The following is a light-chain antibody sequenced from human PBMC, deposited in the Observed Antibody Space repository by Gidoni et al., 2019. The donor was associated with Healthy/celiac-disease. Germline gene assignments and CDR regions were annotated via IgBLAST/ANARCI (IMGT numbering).Light chain of an antibody. V-gene: IGKV3-15*01. Sequence: EIVMTQSPATLSVSPGERATLSCRASQSVSSNLAWYQQKPGQAPRLLIYGASTRATGIPARFSGSGSGTEFTLTISSLQYEDFAVYYCQQYNNWPPYSFXQXTKLEIK. CDR2: GAS. CDR1: QSVSSN. CDR3: QQYNNWPPYS. J-gene: IGKJ2*03.